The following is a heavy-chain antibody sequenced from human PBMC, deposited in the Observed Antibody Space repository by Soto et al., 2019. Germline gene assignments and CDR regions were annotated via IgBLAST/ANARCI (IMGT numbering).Heavy chain of an antibody. D-gene: IGHD3-22*01. V-gene: IGHV3-66*01. CDR1: GFTVSSSY. CDR2: MYSGGET. J-gene: IGHJ4*02. Sequence: VPLVESGGGLVQPGGSLRLSCAASGFTVSSSYMSWVRQAPGKGLEWVSVMYSGGETYYADSVKGRFTISRDNSENKLYLQMSSLTAEDTAVDYCATALYYYDSSAYGRDYWGQGTLVTVSS. CDR3: ATALYYYDSSAYGRDY.